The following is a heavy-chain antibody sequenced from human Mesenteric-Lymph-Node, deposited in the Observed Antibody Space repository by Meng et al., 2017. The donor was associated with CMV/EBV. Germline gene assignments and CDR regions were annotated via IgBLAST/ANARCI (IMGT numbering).Heavy chain of an antibody. CDR3: AIDYDSGSYKFDY. V-gene: IGHV1-2*06. CDR2: INPNSGDT. J-gene: IGHJ4*02. Sequence: CKASGYTFTGSYMHWLRQAPGQGLEWMGRINPNSGDTNYAQNFQGRVTVTRDTSVSTAYMELSSLKSDDTAVFYCAIDYDSGSYKFDYWGQGTLVTVSS. CDR1: GYTFTGSY. D-gene: IGHD3-10*01.